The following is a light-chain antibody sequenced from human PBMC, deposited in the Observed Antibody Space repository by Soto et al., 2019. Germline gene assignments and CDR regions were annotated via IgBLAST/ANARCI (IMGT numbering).Light chain of an antibody. CDR1: QSVSSN. J-gene: IGKJ1*01. V-gene: IGKV3-15*01. CDR2: GAS. CDR3: QQYNNWPPWT. Sequence: DIVLTQSPDSLAVSLGERATLSCRASQSVSSNLAWYQQKPGQAPRLLIYGASTRATGIPARFSGSGSGTEFTLTISSLQSEDFAVYYCQQYNNWPPWTFGQGTKVEIK.